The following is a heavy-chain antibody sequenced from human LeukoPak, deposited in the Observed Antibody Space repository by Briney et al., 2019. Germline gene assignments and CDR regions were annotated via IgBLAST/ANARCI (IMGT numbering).Heavy chain of an antibody. D-gene: IGHD3-10*02. V-gene: IGHV3-21*01. CDR1: GFTFSSYS. CDR3: ARDLVRRGSGPQYYYYMDV. J-gene: IGHJ6*03. Sequence: PGGSLRLSCAASGFTFSSYSMNWVRQAPGKGLEWVSSISSSSSYIYYADSVKGRFTISRDNAKNSLYLQMNSLRAEDTAVYYCARDLVRRGSGPQYYYYMDVWGKGTTVTVSS. CDR2: ISSSSSYI.